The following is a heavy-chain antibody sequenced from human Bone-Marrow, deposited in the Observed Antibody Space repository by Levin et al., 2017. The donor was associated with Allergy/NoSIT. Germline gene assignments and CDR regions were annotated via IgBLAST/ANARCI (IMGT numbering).Heavy chain of an antibody. CDR3: ARGREYYYYYGMDV. Sequence: ASVKVSCKASGGTFSSYAISWVRQAPGQGLESMGGIIPIFGTANYAQKFQGRVTITADESTSTAYMELSSLRSEDTAVYYCARGREYYYYYGMDVWGQGTTVTVSS. CDR2: IIPIFGTA. V-gene: IGHV1-69*13. CDR1: GGTFSSYA. J-gene: IGHJ6*02.